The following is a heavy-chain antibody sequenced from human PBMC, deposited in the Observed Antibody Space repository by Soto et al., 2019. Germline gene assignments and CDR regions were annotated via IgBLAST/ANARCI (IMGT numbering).Heavy chain of an antibody. V-gene: IGHV3-23*01. D-gene: IGHD2-8*02. J-gene: IGHJ3*02. CDR2: ILVDGRT. CDR1: GFICSSYD. Sequence: LRLSCAASGFICSSYDMSWVRQAPGKGLEWVSTILVDGRTFYVDSVKGRFTISRDNSKNTVYLQMSSLTAGDTALYYCAKATATGGGAFDICGQGTMVTVSS. CDR3: AKATATGGGAFDI.